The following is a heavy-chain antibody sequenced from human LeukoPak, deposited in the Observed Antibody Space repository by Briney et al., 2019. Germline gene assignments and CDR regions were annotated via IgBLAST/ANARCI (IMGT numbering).Heavy chain of an antibody. CDR3: ASNSEGTYYYGSGSYPY. Sequence: GASVKVSCKASGGTFSSYAISWVRQAPGQGLEWMGRIIPILGIANYAQKFQGRVTITADKSTSTAYMELSSLRSEDTAVYYCASNSEGTYYYGSGSYPYWGQGTLVTVSS. CDR2: IIPILGIA. V-gene: IGHV1-69*04. CDR1: GGTFSSYA. D-gene: IGHD3-10*01. J-gene: IGHJ4*02.